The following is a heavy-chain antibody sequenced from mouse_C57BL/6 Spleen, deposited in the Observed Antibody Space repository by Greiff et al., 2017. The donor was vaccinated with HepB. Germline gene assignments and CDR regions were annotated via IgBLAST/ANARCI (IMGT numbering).Heavy chain of an antibody. CDR1: GYTFTSYW. V-gene: IGHV1-55*01. D-gene: IGHD2-4*01. CDR2: IYPGSGST. J-gene: IGHJ4*01. CDR3: ARGGLRRSGAMDY. Sequence: QVQLQQSGAELVKPGASVKMSCKASGYTFTSYWITWVKQRPGQGLEWIGDIYPGSGSTNYNEKFKSKATLTVDTSSSTAYMQLSSLTSEDSAVYYCARGGLRRSGAMDYWGQGTSVTVSS.